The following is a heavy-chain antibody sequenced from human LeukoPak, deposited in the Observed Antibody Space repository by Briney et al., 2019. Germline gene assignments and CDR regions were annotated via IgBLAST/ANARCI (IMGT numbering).Heavy chain of an antibody. CDR2: INQSGST. CDR1: DGSFSGYS. J-gene: IGHJ5*02. V-gene: IGHV4-34*01. CDR3: ARELYGSGSYSWFDP. D-gene: IGHD3-10*01. Sequence: PSETLSLTCAVYDGSFSGYSWGWIRQPPGKGLEWIGEINQSGSTNYNPSLKSRVTISVDTSKNQFSLKLSSVTAADTAVYYCARELYGSGSYSWFDPWGQGTLVTVSS.